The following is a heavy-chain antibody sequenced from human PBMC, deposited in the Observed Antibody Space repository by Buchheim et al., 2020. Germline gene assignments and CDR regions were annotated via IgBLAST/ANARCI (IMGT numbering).Heavy chain of an antibody. CDR2: ISDSGRTI. V-gene: IGHV3-23*04. J-gene: IGHJ4*02. CDR1: GFTFSSYA. CDR3: AKVLSWTHFDY. D-gene: IGHD3/OR15-3a*01. Sequence: EVQLVESGGGLVQPGGSLRLSCAASGFTFSSYAMSWVRQAPGKGLEWVSGISDSGRTIYYADSVKCRFTLSRDNSKNTLYLQMSSLRAEDTAIYYCAKVLSWTHFDYWGLGTL.